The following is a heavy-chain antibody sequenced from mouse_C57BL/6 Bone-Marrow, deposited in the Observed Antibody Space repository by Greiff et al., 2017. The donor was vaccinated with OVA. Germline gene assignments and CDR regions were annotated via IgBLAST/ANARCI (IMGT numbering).Heavy chain of an antibody. D-gene: IGHD1-1*02. J-gene: IGHJ1*03. CDR3: TTVLCWYFDV. CDR2: IDPENGDT. Sequence: EVQLQESGAELVRPGASVKLSCTASGFNIKDDYMHWVKQRPEQGLEWIGWIDPENGDTEYASKFQGKATITADTSSNTAYLQLSSLTSEDTAVYYCTTVLCWYFDVWGTGTTVTVSS. V-gene: IGHV14-4*01. CDR1: GFNIKDDY.